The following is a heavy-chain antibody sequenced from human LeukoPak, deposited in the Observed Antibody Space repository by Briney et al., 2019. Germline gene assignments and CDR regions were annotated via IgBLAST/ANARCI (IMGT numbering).Heavy chain of an antibody. CDR3: ARDKSWQQLAVYYYYGMDV. CDR2: IYYSGST. D-gene: IGHD6-13*01. J-gene: IGHJ6*02. V-gene: IGHV4-39*07. Sequence: PSETLSLTCTVSGGSISSSNYYWGWIRQPPGKGLEWIGTIYYSGSTYYNPSLKSRVTISVDTSKNQFSLKLSSVTAADTAVYYCARDKSWQQLAVYYYYGMDVWGQGTTVTVSS. CDR1: GGSISSSNYY.